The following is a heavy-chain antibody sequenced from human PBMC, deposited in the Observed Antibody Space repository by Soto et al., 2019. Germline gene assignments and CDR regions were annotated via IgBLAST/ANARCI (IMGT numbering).Heavy chain of an antibody. Sequence: GGSLRLSCAASGFTFSSYAMHWVRQAPGKGLEWVAVISYDGSNKYYADSVKGRFTISRDNSKNTLYLQMNSLRAEDTAVYYCARRGYCSGGSCYTDYFDYWGQGTLVTVSS. V-gene: IGHV3-30-3*01. CDR1: GFTFSSYA. J-gene: IGHJ4*02. D-gene: IGHD2-15*01. CDR2: ISYDGSNK. CDR3: ARRGYCSGGSCYTDYFDY.